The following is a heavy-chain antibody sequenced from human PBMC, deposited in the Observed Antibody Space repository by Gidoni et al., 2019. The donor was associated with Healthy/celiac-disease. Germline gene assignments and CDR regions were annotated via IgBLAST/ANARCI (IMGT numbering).Heavy chain of an antibody. V-gene: IGHV4-34*01. CDR2: INHSGST. CDR3: ASRIAAAGTGDY. D-gene: IGHD6-13*01. CDR1: VGSFSGYY. Sequence: QVQLQQWGAGLLKPSETLSLTCAVYVGSFSGYYWSWIRQPPGKGLEWIGEINHSGSTNYNPSLKSRVTISVDTSKNQFSLKLSSVTAADTAVYYCASRIAAAGTGDYWGQGTLVTVSS. J-gene: IGHJ4*02.